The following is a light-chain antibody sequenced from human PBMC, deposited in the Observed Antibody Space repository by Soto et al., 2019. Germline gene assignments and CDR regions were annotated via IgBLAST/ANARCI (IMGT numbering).Light chain of an antibody. V-gene: IGKV3D-20*01. Sequence: EIVLTQSPATLSLSPGERATLSCGATQSVSSSYLGWYQQKPGLAPRLLIYDASNMATGIPDRFSGSGSGTDFILTISRLEPEDFAVYYCQQYGSSPLTFGQGTRLEIK. CDR1: QSVSSSY. J-gene: IGKJ5*01. CDR2: DAS. CDR3: QQYGSSPLT.